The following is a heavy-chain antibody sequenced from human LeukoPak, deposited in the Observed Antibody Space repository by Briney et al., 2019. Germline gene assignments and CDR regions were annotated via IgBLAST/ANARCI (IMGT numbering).Heavy chain of an antibody. J-gene: IGHJ4*02. CDR2: IKTDGSST. D-gene: IGHD2-15*01. CDR1: GFTFSDYY. CDR3: VRGGPGYCSGASCSGLDS. V-gene: IGHV3-74*01. Sequence: GGSLRLSCAASGFTFSDYYMSWIRQAPGKGLLWVSRIKTDGSSTTYADSVRGRFTISRDNAKNTLHLQMSSLRAEDTAVYYCVRGGPGYCSGASCSGLDSWGQGTLVTVSS.